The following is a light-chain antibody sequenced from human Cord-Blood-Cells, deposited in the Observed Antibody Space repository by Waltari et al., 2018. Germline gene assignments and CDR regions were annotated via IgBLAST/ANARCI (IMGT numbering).Light chain of an antibody. CDR3: QQSYITPLT. Sequence: DIQMTQSPSSLSASVGDRVTITCRARQSISIYLNWYQQKPGKAPKLLSYAASSLQSGVPSRFSGSVSGTEFTLTISRLQPEDFATYYCQQSYITPLTVGGGTKVEIK. V-gene: IGKV1-39*01. J-gene: IGKJ4*01. CDR1: QSISIY. CDR2: AAS.